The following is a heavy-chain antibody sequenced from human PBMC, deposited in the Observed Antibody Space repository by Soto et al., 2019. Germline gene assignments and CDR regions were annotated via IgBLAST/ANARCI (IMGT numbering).Heavy chain of an antibody. CDR2: ISWNSGSI. J-gene: IGHJ3*02. CDR3: EKGGGGDFCSGTSSPSGNYSFDS. CDR1: GFTFDDYA. D-gene: IGHD2-2*01. Sequence: GGSLRLSCAASGFTFDDYAMHWVRQAPGKGLEWVSGISWNSGSIGYADSVKGRFTISRDNAKNSLYLQMNSLRAEDTALYYWEKGGGGDFCSGTSSPSGNYSFDSWGKGTMVTVS. V-gene: IGHV3-9*01.